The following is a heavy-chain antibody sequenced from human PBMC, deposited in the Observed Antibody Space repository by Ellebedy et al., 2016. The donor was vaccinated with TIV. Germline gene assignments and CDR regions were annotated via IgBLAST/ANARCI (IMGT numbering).Heavy chain of an antibody. CDR1: GYTFTSYG. J-gene: IGHJ6*02. CDR2: ISAYNGNT. Sequence: ASVKVSCXASGYTFTSYGISWVRQAPGQGLEWMGWISAYNGNTNYAQKLQGRVTMTTDTSTSTAYMELRSLRSDDTAVYYCARDGGYCSSTSCYGHGNYYYGMDVWGQGTTVTVSS. V-gene: IGHV1-18*01. D-gene: IGHD2-2*01. CDR3: ARDGGYCSSTSCYGHGNYYYGMDV.